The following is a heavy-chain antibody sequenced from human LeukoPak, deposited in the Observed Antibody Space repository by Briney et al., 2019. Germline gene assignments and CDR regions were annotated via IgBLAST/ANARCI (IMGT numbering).Heavy chain of an antibody. J-gene: IGHJ4*02. CDR1: GFTFSNNY. Sequence: GGSLRLSCAASGFTFSNNYMSWVRQAPGKGLEWVSVIYSGGSTYYADSVKGRFTISRDTSKNTLSVQMNSLRAEDTAVYYCASLSLGHYWGQGTLVTVS. V-gene: IGHV3-53*01. D-gene: IGHD6-6*01. CDR3: ASLSLGHY. CDR2: IYSGGST.